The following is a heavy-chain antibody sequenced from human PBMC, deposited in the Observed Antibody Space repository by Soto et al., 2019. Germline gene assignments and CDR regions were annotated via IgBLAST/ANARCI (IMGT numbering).Heavy chain of an antibody. Sequence: EVQLLESGGGLVQPGGSLRLSCADSGFTFSSYAMSWVRQAPGKGLEWVSAISGSGGSTYYADSVKGRFTISRDNSQHTLYLQMNRLGAEDTDVYYCAKGLVPTVPYYFDYWGQGPLVTVSS. V-gene: IGHV3-23*01. D-gene: IGHD4-17*01. CDR1: GFTFSSYA. CDR3: AKGLVPTVPYYFDY. J-gene: IGHJ4*02. CDR2: ISGSGGST.